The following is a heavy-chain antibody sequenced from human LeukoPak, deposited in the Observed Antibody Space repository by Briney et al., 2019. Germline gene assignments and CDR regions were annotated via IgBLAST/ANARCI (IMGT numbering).Heavy chain of an antibody. CDR3: ASSGNYYDSSGYYYGEYFQH. CDR2: IYPGDSDT. Sequence: GESLQISCKGSGYSFTSYWIGWVRQMPGKGLEWMGIIYPGDSDTRYSPSFQGQVTISADKSISTAYLQWSSLKASDTAMYYCASSGNYYDSSGYYYGEYFQHWGQGTLVTVSS. CDR1: GYSFTSYW. J-gene: IGHJ1*01. V-gene: IGHV5-51*01. D-gene: IGHD3-22*01.